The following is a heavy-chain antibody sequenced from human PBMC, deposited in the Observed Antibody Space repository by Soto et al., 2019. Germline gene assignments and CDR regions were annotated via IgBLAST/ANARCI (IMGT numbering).Heavy chain of an antibody. V-gene: IGHV1-69*08. CDR2: IIPILGIA. CDR1: GGTFSSYT. Sequence: QVQLVQSGAEVKKPGSSVKVSCKASGGTFSSYTISWVRQAPGQGLEWMGRIIPILGIANYAQKFQGRVTITADKSTSTAYMELSRLRSEDTAVYYCARDRGDGYNFGWGQGTLVTVSS. D-gene: IGHD5-12*01. CDR3: ARDRGDGYNFG. J-gene: IGHJ4*02.